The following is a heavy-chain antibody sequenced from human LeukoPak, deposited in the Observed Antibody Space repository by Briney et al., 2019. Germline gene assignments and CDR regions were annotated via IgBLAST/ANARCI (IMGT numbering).Heavy chain of an antibody. J-gene: IGHJ4*02. D-gene: IGHD3-3*01. CDR3: ARSITIFGVPFPGFDY. Sequence: PGGSLRLSCAASGFTFSSYWMHWVRQAPGKGLVWVSRINSDGSSTNYADSVKGRFTISRDNAKNTLYLQMNSLRAEDTAVYYSARSITIFGVPFPGFDYWGQGTLVTVSS. CDR1: GFTFSSYW. CDR2: INSDGSST. V-gene: IGHV3-74*01.